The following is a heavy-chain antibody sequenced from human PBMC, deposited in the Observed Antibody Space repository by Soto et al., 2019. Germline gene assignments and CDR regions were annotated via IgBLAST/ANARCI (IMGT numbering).Heavy chain of an antibody. CDR2: ISSDGIST. CDR1: GFTFSGYW. J-gene: IGHJ4*02. D-gene: IGHD5-18*01. Sequence: EVQLVESGGGLVQPGGSLRLSCAASGFTFSGYWMHWVRQAPGKGLVWVSRISSDGISTTYADCAEGRFIISRDNAKNTLYLQLKSLRAEDTAVYYCARGSRGYSYGYNDYWGQGTLVSVSS. CDR3: ARGSRGYSYGYNDY. V-gene: IGHV3-74*01.